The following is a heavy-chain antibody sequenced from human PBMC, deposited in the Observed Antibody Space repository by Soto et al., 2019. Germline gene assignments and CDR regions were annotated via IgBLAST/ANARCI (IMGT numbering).Heavy chain of an antibody. D-gene: IGHD6-13*01. J-gene: IGHJ4*02. CDR1: GFTFSRYW. Sequence: GGSLRLSCAASGFTFSRYWMHWVRQAPGKGLVWVSRISGDGSDITYADSVKGRFTISRDNSKNTLYLQMNSLRAEDTAVYYCAKDQGSSWYEIDYWGQGTLVTVSS. CDR2: ISGDGSDI. CDR3: AKDQGSSWYEIDY. V-gene: IGHV3-74*01.